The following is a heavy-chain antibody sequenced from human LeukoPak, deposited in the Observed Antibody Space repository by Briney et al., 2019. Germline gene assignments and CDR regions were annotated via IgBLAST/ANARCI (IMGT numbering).Heavy chain of an antibody. Sequence: GGSLRLSCAASGFTFYTYGMHWVRQAPGKGLEYVSGIGRDGGTTYYAKSVKGRFTISRDNSKSMVYLQMGSLTADDMAVYYCARGAQLTDYWGQGTLVTVSS. CDR2: IGRDGGTT. J-gene: IGHJ4*02. CDR1: GFTFYTYG. V-gene: IGHV3-64*01. CDR3: ARGAQLTDY. D-gene: IGHD4/OR15-4a*01.